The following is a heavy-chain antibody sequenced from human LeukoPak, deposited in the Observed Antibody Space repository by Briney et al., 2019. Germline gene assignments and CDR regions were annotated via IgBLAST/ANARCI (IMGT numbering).Heavy chain of an antibody. CDR3: VRDGEGVAISVNYWFDP. D-gene: IGHD3-10*01. CDR2: MNPNTGDT. V-gene: IGHV1-8*01. Sequence: ASVKVSFKASGYTFTSYDINWVRQASGQGLEWMGWMNPNTGDTGYAQKFQGRVTMTRDISISTAYMELRGLRSEDTAIYYCVRDGEGVAISVNYWFDPWGQGTLVTVSS. J-gene: IGHJ5*02. CDR1: GYTFTSYD.